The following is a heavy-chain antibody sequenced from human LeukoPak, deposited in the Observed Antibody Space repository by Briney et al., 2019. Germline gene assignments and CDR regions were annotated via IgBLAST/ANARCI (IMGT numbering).Heavy chain of an antibody. CDR1: GASISSSNYY. Sequence: KPSETLSLTFTVSGASISSSNYYWGWIRQPPGKGLEWIGSIYYSGSTYYNPSLKSRVTMSVDTSKSQFSLKLSSMTAADTAVYYCARESGDSSSWRRLAFDIWGQGTMVTVSS. V-gene: IGHV4-39*07. CDR2: IYYSGST. D-gene: IGHD6-13*01. J-gene: IGHJ3*02. CDR3: ARESGDSSSWRRLAFDI.